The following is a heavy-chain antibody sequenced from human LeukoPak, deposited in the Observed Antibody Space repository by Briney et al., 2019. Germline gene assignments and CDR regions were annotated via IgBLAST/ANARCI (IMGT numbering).Heavy chain of an antibody. V-gene: IGHV4-4*07. D-gene: IGHD6-13*01. CDR2: IYTSGST. CDR1: GGSISSYY. J-gene: IGHJ5*02. Sequence: SETLSLTCSVYGGSISSYYWSWIRQPAGKVLEWIGRIYTSGSTYYNPSLKSRVTMSVDTSNTQFSLKLSSGTAADTAVYYCARDLIAAAGTDWFDPWGQGNLFTVSS. CDR3: ARDLIAAAGTDWFDP.